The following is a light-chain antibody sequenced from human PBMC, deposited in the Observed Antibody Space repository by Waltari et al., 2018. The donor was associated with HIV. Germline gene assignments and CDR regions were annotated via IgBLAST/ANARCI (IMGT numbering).Light chain of an antibody. CDR1: SSDVGSYNV. CDR2: EDN. CDR3: CSYTGSTTWV. V-gene: IGLV2-23*01. Sequence: QPASVSGSPGQSITISCTGTSSDVGSYNVVSWYQQHPGKAPKLMIYEDNKRPSGVSNRFSGSKSGNTASLTISGLQAEDEADYYCCSYTGSTTWVFGGGTKLTVL. J-gene: IGLJ3*02.